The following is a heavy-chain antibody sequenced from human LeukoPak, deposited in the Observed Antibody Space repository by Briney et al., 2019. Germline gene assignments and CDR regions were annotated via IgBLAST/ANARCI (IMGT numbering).Heavy chain of an antibody. Sequence: GGSLRLSCVASGFSFSDAWMTWVRQAPGKGLERVGRVKSKTAGGITDYAAPVNGRFVISRDDSENTLYLQMNSLKTEDTAVYYCTTDRFNWGQGTLVTVSS. CDR2: VKSKTAGGIT. J-gene: IGHJ4*02. CDR1: GFSFSDAW. V-gene: IGHV3-15*01. CDR3: TTDRFN.